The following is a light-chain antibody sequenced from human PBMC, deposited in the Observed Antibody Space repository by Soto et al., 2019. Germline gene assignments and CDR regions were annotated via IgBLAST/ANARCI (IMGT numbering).Light chain of an antibody. CDR1: SSDVGGYNY. CDR2: EVS. J-gene: IGLJ1*01. Sequence: QSALTQPASVSGSPGQSITISCTGTSSDVGGYNYVSWYQQHPGKAPKLMIYEVSNRPSGVSNRFSGSTSGNTASLTISGLQAEDEADYYCSSYRSRSTRDYVFGSGTKVTVL. CDR3: SSYRSRSTRDYV. V-gene: IGLV2-14*01.